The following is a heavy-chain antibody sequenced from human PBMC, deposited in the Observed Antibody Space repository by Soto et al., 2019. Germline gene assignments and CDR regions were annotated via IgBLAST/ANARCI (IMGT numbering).Heavy chain of an antibody. CDR3: AGGDYYHSSGYYFYYYTMDV. Sequence: SETLSLTCTVSGGSISSSSYYWGWIRQPPGKGLEWIGNVYYGGSTYYNPSLKSRVTISVETSKSQFSLKLSSVTAADTAVYYCAGGDYYHSSGYYFYYYTMDVWGQGTTVTGSS. CDR1: GGSISSSSYY. J-gene: IGHJ6*02. CDR2: VYYGGST. V-gene: IGHV4-39*01. D-gene: IGHD3-22*01.